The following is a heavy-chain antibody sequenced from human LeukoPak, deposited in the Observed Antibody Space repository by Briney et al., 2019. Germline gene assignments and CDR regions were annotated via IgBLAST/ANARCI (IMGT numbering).Heavy chain of an antibody. J-gene: IGHJ2*01. D-gene: IGHD2-8*01. Sequence: GSLRLSCAASEFTFNNYWMSWVRQAPGKGLEWVANIKQDGSEKYYVDSVKGRFTISRDNAKNSLYLQMNSLRAEDTAVYSCARELRSNWYFDLWGRGTLVTVSS. CDR2: IKQDGSEK. CDR1: EFTFNNYW. V-gene: IGHV3-7*04. CDR3: ARELRSNWYFDL.